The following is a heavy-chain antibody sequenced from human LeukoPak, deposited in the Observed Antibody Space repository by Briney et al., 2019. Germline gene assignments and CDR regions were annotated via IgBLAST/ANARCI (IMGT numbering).Heavy chain of an antibody. Sequence: SETLSLTCTVSDGSIGTYYWSWIRQSTGKGLEWIGYIYYSGSTYYNPSLKSRVTISVDTSKNQFSLKLRSVTAADTAVYYCARDYGDFSFDYWGQGTLFTVSS. D-gene: IGHD4-17*01. CDR2: IYYSGST. CDR1: DGSIGTYY. V-gene: IGHV4-59*08. CDR3: ARDYGDFSFDY. J-gene: IGHJ4*02.